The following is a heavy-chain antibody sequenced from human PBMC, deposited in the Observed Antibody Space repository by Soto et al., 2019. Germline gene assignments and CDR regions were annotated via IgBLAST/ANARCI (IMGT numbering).Heavy chain of an antibody. V-gene: IGHV1-58*01. Sequence: GASVKVSCKASGFTFTSSAVQWVRQARGQRLEWIGWIVVGSGNTNYAQKFQERVTITRDMSTSTAYMELSSLRSEDTAVYYCAAAARSTYYDFWSGYSGYYGMDVWGQGTTVTAP. D-gene: IGHD3-3*01. J-gene: IGHJ6*02. CDR2: IVVGSGNT. CDR1: GFTFTSSA. CDR3: AAAARSTYYDFWSGYSGYYGMDV.